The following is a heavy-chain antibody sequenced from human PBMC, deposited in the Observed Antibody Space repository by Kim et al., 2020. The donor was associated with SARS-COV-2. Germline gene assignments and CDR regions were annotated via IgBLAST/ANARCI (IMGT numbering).Heavy chain of an antibody. Sequence: GGSLRLSCAASGFTFTSYVMTWVRQPPGKGLEWISSVSGGSHTTYFAESVKGRFTISRDNTKNTLYLQMNSLRAEDTAIYYCAKEGGLHLGEFSYPLNWFDSWGQGTLVTVSS. V-gene: IGHV3-23*01. CDR3: AKEGGLHLGEFSYPLNWFDS. J-gene: IGHJ5*01. CDR2: VSGGSHTT. D-gene: IGHD3-16*01. CDR1: GFTFTSYV.